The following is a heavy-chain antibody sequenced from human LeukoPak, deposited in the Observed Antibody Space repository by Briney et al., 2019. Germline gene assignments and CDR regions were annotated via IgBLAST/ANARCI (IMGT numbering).Heavy chain of an antibody. CDR1: GGSISSYY. V-gene: IGHV4-59*01. CDR3: ARAPGGYDILTGYQSLYLFDY. D-gene: IGHD3-9*01. CDR2: IYYSGST. Sequence: PSETLSLTCTVSGGSISSYYWSWIRQPPGKGLEWIGYIYYSGSTNYNPSPKSRVTISVDTSKNQFSLKLSSVTAADTAVYYCARAPGGYDILTGYQSLYLFDYWGQGTLVTVSS. J-gene: IGHJ4*02.